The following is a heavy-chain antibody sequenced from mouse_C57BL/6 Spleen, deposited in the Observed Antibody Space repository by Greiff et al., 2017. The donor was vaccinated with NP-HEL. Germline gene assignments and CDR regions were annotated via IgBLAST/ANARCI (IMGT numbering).Heavy chain of an antibody. Sequence: QVQLQQPGAELVKPGASVKLSCKASGYTFTSYWMQWVKQRPGQGLEWIGEIDPSDSYTNYNQQFKGKATLTVDTSSSTAYMQLSSLTSEDSAVYYCARRLNAMDYWGQGTSVTVSS. CDR1: GYTFTSYW. CDR3: ARRLNAMDY. V-gene: IGHV1-50*01. CDR2: IDPSDSYT. J-gene: IGHJ4*01. D-gene: IGHD1-3*01.